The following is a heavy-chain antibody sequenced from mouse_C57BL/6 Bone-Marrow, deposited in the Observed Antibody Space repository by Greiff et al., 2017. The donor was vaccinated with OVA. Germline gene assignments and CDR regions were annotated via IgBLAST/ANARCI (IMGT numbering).Heavy chain of an antibody. D-gene: IGHD1-1*01. CDR2: IDPANGNT. CDR3: ARWGYYYGSSYEGFAY. V-gene: IGHV14-3*01. CDR1: GFNIKNTY. J-gene: IGHJ3*01. Sequence: VQLQQSVAELVRPGASVKLSCTASGFNIKNTYMHWVKQRPEQGLEWIGRIDPANGNTTYAPKFQGKATITADTSSTTAYLQLISLTSEDSAIYYCARWGYYYGSSYEGFAYWGPGTLVTVSA.